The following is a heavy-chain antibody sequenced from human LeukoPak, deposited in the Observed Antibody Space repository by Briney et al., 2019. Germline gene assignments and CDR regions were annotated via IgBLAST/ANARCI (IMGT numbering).Heavy chain of an antibody. D-gene: IGHD6-19*01. CDR2: ISWNSGSI. CDR3: AKGSVAGNAEYFQH. Sequence: GGSLRLSCAASGFTFDDYAMHWVRQAPGKGLEGVSGISWNSGSIGYAGSVKGRFTISRDNAKNSLYLQMNGLRAEDTASYYCAKGSVAGNAEYFQHWGQGTLVTVSS. J-gene: IGHJ1*01. CDR1: GFTFDDYA. V-gene: IGHV3-9*01.